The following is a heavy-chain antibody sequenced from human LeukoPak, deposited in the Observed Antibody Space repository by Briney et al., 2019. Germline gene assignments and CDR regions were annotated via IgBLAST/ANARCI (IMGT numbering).Heavy chain of an antibody. CDR2: IYTRGSA. Sequence: SETLSLTCTVSGGSISTFYWSWIRQPAGKGLEWIGHIYTRGSANYNPSLKSRVTMSVDTSKNQFSLKLSSVTAADTAVYYCARDRVHHYDSSGYYYEAPQYYFDYWGQGTLVTVSS. CDR1: GGSISTFY. D-gene: IGHD3-22*01. V-gene: IGHV4-4*07. J-gene: IGHJ4*02. CDR3: ARDRVHHYDSSGYYYEAPQYYFDY.